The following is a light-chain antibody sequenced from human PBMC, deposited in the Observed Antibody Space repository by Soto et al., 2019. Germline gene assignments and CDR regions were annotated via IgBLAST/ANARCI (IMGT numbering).Light chain of an antibody. CDR1: QSVSSN. V-gene: IGKV3-15*01. CDR3: QQYNNWET. Sequence: EIVMTQSPATLSVSPGERATLSCRASQSVSSNLAWYQQKPSQAPRLLIYGASTRATGIPARFSCSGSGTEFTLTISSLQSEDFAVYYCQQYNNWETFGQGTKVDIK. J-gene: IGKJ1*01. CDR2: GAS.